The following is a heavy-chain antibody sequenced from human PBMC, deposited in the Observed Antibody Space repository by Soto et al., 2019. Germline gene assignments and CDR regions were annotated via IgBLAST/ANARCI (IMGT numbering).Heavy chain of an antibody. J-gene: IGHJ6*02. D-gene: IGHD1-1*01. CDR1: GFTFDDYA. CDR3: AKDIHDENYYYGMDV. Sequence: PGGSLRLSCAASGFTFDDYAMHWVRQAPGKGLEWVSGISWNSGSIGYADSVKGRFTISRDNAKNSLYLQMNSLRAEDTALYYCAKDIHDENYYYGMDVWGQGTTVTVSS. V-gene: IGHV3-9*01. CDR2: ISWNSGSI.